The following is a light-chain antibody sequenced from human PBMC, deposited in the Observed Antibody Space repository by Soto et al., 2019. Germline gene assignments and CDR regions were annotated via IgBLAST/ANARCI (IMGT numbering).Light chain of an antibody. CDR3: QQSYSTPPIN. V-gene: IGKV1-39*01. CDR2: AAS. Sequence: DIELSHRPSTPSPSVGGNGSMFYRESHSIDSYLNWYHQKAGKAPKLLIHAASRLQSRVPSRFSGSGSGTEFTLTISSLQPEDFTTYYCQQSYSTPPINFGQGTRREIK. J-gene: IGKJ5*01. CDR1: HSIDSY.